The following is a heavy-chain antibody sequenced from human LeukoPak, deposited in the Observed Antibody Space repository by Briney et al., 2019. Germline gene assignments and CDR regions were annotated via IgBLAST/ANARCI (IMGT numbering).Heavy chain of an antibody. Sequence: KPSETLSLTCAVSGYSISSSYYWGWIRQPPGKGLEWIGTIYHSGSTHYNPSLKSRVTLSVDTSKNQFSLKLRSVTAAGTAVYYCASLPSNTVTHDYWGQGTLVTVSS. V-gene: IGHV4-38-2*01. CDR2: IYHSGST. J-gene: IGHJ4*02. CDR1: GYSISSSYY. D-gene: IGHD4-11*01. CDR3: ASLPSNTVTHDY.